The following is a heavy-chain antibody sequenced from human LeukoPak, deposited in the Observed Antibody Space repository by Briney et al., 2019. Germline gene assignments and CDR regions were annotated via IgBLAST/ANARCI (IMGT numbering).Heavy chain of an antibody. CDR1: GFTFSSYS. Sequence: PGGSLRLSCAASGFTFSSYSMNWVRQAPGKGLEWVSSISSGSSCIYYADSVKGRFTISRDNAKNSLYLQMNSLRAEDTAVYYCARDLNGGPFDYWGQGTLVTVSS. J-gene: IGHJ4*02. D-gene: IGHD4-23*01. CDR2: ISSGSSCI. V-gene: IGHV3-21*01. CDR3: ARDLNGGPFDY.